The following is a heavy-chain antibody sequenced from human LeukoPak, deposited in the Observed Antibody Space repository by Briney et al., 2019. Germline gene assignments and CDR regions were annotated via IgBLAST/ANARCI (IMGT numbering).Heavy chain of an antibody. CDR3: ARWALFDGAANKNPGFDY. CDR1: GFTFSSYA. Sequence: GGSLRLSCAASGFTFSSYAMSWVRQAPGKGLEWVSAISGSGGSTYYADSVKGRFTISRDDAMKSVDLQMNSLRVEDTAVYYCARWALFDGAANKNPGFDYWGQGTLVTVSS. V-gene: IGHV3-23*01. D-gene: IGHD3-9*01. CDR2: ISGSGGST. J-gene: IGHJ4*02.